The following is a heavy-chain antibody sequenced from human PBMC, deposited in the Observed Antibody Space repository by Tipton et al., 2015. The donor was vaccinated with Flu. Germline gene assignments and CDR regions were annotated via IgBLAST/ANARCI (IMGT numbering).Heavy chain of an antibody. V-gene: IGHV3-7*01. Sequence: QLMQSGGGLVQPGESLRLSCAASGLTFDPFWMTWVRQAPGKGLEWVATMKEDGSGKYYVDSVKGRFTISRDNAKNSLFLQMNSLRVEDTAVYYCARDNGGLDYWGQGTLVTVSS. J-gene: IGHJ4*02. D-gene: IGHD4-23*01. CDR3: ARDNGGLDY. CDR1: GLTFDPFW. CDR2: MKEDGSGK.